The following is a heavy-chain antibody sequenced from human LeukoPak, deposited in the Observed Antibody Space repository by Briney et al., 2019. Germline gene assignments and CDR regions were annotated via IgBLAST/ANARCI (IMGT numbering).Heavy chain of an antibody. Sequence: GGSLRLSCAASGFTFSSYWMSWVRQAPGKGLEWVANIKQDGSEKYYVDSVKGRFTISRDNAKNSLYLQMNSLRAEDTAVYYCARVWNYYDSSGYNYYFDYWGQGTLVTVSS. CDR2: IKQDGSEK. V-gene: IGHV3-7*01. CDR1: GFTFSSYW. CDR3: ARVWNYYDSSGYNYYFDY. D-gene: IGHD3-22*01. J-gene: IGHJ4*02.